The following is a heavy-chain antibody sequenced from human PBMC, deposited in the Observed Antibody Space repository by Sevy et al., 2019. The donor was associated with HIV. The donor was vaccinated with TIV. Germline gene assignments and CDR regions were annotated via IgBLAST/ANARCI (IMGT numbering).Heavy chain of an antibody. J-gene: IGHJ3*02. Sequence: ASVKVSCKVSGYTLTELSMHWVRQAPGKGLEWMGGFDPEDGETIYAQKFQGRVTMTEDTSTDTAYMELSSLRSEDTAMYYCATSRGRRDGYKMEAGRGAFHIWGQGTMVTVSS. CDR2: FDPEDGET. D-gene: IGHD5-12*01. CDR1: GYTLTELS. V-gene: IGHV1-24*01. CDR3: ATSRGRRDGYKMEAGRGAFHI.